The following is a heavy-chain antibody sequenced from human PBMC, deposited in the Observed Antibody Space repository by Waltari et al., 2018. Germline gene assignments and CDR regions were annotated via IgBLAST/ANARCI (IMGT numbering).Heavy chain of an antibody. CDR2: VSWSGATV. CDR3: AASRGVYWYFDF. CDR1: CFDFYDYA. D-gene: IGHD3-16*01. V-gene: IGHV3-9*01. J-gene: IGHJ2*01. Sequence: SLPLSCAASCFDFYDYAMHWVRQVPGKGLECVSVVSWSGATVGYADSVNGRFAISRDNAKNSLYLQMNSLRVEDTAFYYCAASRGVYWYFDFWGRGTLVSVSS.